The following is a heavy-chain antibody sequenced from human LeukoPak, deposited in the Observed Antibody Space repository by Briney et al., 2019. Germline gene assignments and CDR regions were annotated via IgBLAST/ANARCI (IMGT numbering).Heavy chain of an antibody. D-gene: IGHD4-17*01. CDR1: GYTFTSYG. CDR2: IIPIFGTA. CDR3: ARDRWVTTVNFDY. V-gene: IGHV1-69*05. J-gene: IGHJ4*02. Sequence: ASVKVSCKASGYTFTSYGITWVRQAPGQGLEWMGGIIPIFGTANYAQKFQGRVTITTDESTSTAYMELSSLRSEDTAVYYCARDRWVTTVNFDYWGQGTLVTVSS.